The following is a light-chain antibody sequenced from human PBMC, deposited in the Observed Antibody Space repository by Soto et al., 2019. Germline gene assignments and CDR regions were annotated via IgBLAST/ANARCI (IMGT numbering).Light chain of an antibody. CDR2: TNT. V-gene: IGLV1-44*01. Sequence: QSVLTQPPSASGTPGQRVTISCTGSSTNVGGNPVNWYQHDPTTAPKLLIYTNTQRPSGVPDRCSGSKSGTSASLSIRGLQSEDEADYYCASCDYSPNGPVFGTGTKLTVL. CDR1: STNVGGNP. J-gene: IGLJ1*01. CDR3: ASCDYSPNGPV.